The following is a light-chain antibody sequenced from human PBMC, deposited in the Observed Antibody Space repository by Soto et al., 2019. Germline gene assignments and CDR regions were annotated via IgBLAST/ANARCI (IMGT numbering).Light chain of an antibody. Sequence: DIQMTQSPCPLSASVGDRFTITCRTSQSISSSLAWYQQKPGKAPKILIYPASSLQSGVPSRFSGSGSETEFTLSISSLQPEDFETYFCQQIYSAPPTFGGGTKVDIK. CDR2: PAS. V-gene: IGKV1-39*01. J-gene: IGKJ4*01. CDR1: QSISSS. CDR3: QQIYSAPPT.